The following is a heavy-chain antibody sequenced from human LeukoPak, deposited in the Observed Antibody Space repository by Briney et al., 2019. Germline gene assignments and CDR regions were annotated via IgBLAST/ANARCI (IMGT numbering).Heavy chain of an antibody. CDR2: ITGSGDYT. J-gene: IGHJ4*02. D-gene: IGHD3-10*01. CDR3: AKDRRGVFDF. CDR1: GFTFSIYA. Sequence: GGSLRLSCAASGFTFSIYAMTWVRQAPGKGLEWVSAITGSGDYTYYTDSVEGRVAISRDNSKNTVYLQMNSLRVEDTAVYYCAKDRRGVFDFWGQGTLVTVSS. V-gene: IGHV3-23*01.